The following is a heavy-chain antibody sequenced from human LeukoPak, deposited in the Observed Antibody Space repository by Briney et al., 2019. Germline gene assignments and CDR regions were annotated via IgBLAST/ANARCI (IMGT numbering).Heavy chain of an antibody. D-gene: IGHD4-17*01. CDR1: GYTFTAYY. V-gene: IGHV1-2*02. CDR2: INPNSGVT. J-gene: IGHJ4*02. CDR3: CVTTVTLNFDY. Sequence: GASVKVSCKASGYTFTAYYMHWVRQAPGQGLERMGWINPNSGVTNYPQKLQGSVTITRDTPIITAYMELSRLRSDDTAVYYCCVTTVTLNFDYGGQGTRVTVSS.